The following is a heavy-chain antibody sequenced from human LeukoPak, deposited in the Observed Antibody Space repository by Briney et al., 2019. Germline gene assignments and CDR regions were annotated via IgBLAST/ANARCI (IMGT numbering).Heavy chain of an antibody. D-gene: IGHD3-3*01. CDR2: ISGDGGST. Sequence: GGSLRLSCAASGFTFDDYAMHWVRQAPGKGLEWVSLISGDGGSTYYADSVKGRFTISRDNSKNSLYLQMNSLRTEDTALYYCAKDYYDFWSGYSYYFDYWGQGTLVTVSS. J-gene: IGHJ4*02. CDR1: GFTFDDYA. V-gene: IGHV3-43*02. CDR3: AKDYYDFWSGYSYYFDY.